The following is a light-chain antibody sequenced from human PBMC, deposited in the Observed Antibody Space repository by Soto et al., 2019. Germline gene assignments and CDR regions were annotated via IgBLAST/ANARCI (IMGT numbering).Light chain of an antibody. CDR1: RSISSW. Sequence: DIQMTQSPSTLSASVGDRVTFTCRASRSISSWLAWYQQKPGKAPELLMYDASSLQSGVPSTFSGSGSGTEFPLTINGLQPDDFATYYCQQYHKFPMTFGPGTRLEIQ. CDR2: DAS. CDR3: QQYHKFPMT. J-gene: IGKJ5*01. V-gene: IGKV1-5*01.